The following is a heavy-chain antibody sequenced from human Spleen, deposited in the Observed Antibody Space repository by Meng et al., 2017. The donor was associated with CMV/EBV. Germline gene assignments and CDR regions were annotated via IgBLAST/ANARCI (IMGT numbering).Heavy chain of an antibody. CDR2: INHSGST. CDR1: GGSFSGYY. V-gene: IGHV4-34*01. Sequence: QVQLQQWGAGLLKPSETLSLTCAVYGGSFSGYYWSWVRQPPGKGLEWIGEINHSGSTNYNPSLKSRVTISVDTSKNQFSLKLSSVTAADTAVYYCARALRHNWFDPWGQGTLVTVPS. J-gene: IGHJ5*02. CDR3: ARALRHNWFDP.